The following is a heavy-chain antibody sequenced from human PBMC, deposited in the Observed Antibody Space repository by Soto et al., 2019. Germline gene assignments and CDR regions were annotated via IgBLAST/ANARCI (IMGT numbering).Heavy chain of an antibody. Sequence: GGSLRLSCAASGFTFSSYSMNWVRQAPGKGLVWVSCINTSSSTIAYADSVKGRFTISRDNAKNTLYLQMNSLRGDDTAVYYCARVPTGKYGVWNYWGQGTLVTVSS. CDR2: INTSSSTI. V-gene: IGHV3-48*04. J-gene: IGHJ4*02. CDR3: ARVPTGKYGVWNY. D-gene: IGHD2-8*01. CDR1: GFTFSSYS.